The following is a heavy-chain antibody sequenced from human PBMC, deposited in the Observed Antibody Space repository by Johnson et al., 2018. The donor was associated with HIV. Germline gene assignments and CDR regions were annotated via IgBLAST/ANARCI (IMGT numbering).Heavy chain of an antibody. D-gene: IGHD2-15*01. CDR1: GFTVSSNY. J-gene: IGHJ3*02. V-gene: IGHV3-66*02. CDR3: AKWKYCSGDNCYSEFGVFDDAFDI. Sequence: VQLVESGGGLVQPGGSLRLSCAASGFTVSSNYMSWVRQAPGKGLEWVSVIYSGGSTYYADSVKGRFTISRATSKTTLYLQMNSLRDEDTAVYYCAKWKYCSGDNCYSEFGVFDDAFDIWGQGTMVTVSS. CDR2: IYSGGST.